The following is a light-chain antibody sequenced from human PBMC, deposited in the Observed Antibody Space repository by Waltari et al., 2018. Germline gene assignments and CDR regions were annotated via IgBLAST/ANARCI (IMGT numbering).Light chain of an antibody. V-gene: IGLV2-14*03. Sequence: QSALTQPASVSGSPGQSITISCTGTSSDVGTYDYVSWYQQHPGKAPKLMIYDVTNRPSGIANCFSCSKSGNTASLTISVLQAEDEADYYCSSYTTSSTVYVFGTGTKVTVL. CDR1: SSDVGTYDY. J-gene: IGLJ1*01. CDR3: SSYTTSSTVYV. CDR2: DVT.